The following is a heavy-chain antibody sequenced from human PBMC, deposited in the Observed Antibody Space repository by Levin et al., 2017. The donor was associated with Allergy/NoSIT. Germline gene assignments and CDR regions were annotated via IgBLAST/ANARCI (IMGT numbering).Heavy chain of an antibody. CDR2: ISWNSDTI. CDR3: AKSSSHATHTARGGYFNY. CDR1: GVTFEDYA. J-gene: IGHJ4*02. V-gene: IGHV3-9*01. D-gene: IGHD3-16*01. Sequence: HAGGSLRLSCVVSGVTFEDYAIHWVRQAPGKGLEWVSGISWNSDTIDYADSVRGRFTISRDNAENSVYLQMNSLKPEDTALYYCAKSSSHATHTARGGYFNYWGQGTLVTVSS.